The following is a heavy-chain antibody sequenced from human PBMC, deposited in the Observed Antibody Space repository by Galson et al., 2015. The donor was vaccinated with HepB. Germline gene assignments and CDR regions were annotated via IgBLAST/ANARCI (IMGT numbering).Heavy chain of an antibody. CDR2: IWYDGSNK. V-gene: IGHV3-33*01. Sequence: SLRLSCAASGFTFSSYGMHWVRQAPGKGLEWVAVIWYDGSNKYYADSVKGRFTISRDNSKKTLYLQMNSLRAEDTAVYYCARDGPVAYNSSWSTTTNDAFDIWGQGTMVTVSS. D-gene: IGHD6-13*01. CDR3: ARDGPVAYNSSWSTTTNDAFDI. CDR1: GFTFSSYG. J-gene: IGHJ3*02.